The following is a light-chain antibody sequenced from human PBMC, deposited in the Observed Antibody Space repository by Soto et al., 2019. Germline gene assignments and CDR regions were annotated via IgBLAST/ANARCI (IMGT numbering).Light chain of an antibody. CDR3: QQYGSSPWT. V-gene: IGKV3-20*01. CDR1: QSVSSSY. J-gene: IGKJ1*01. CDR2: GASS. Sequence: EIVLTQSPGTLSLSPGERATLSCRASQSVSSSYSAWYQQKPGQAPRLLIYGASSSRATGIPDRFSGSGSGTDFTLTISRLEPEDFAVYYCQQYGSSPWTFGQGTKVDVK.